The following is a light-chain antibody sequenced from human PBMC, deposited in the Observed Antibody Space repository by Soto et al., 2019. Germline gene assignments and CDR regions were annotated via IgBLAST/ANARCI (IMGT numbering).Light chain of an antibody. J-gene: IGLJ1*01. CDR1: SSDVGGYNY. CDR2: EVS. Sequence: SVLTQPASVSGSPGQSITISCTGTSSDVGGYNYVSWYQQHPGKAPKLMISEVSSRPSGVSNRFSGSKSGNTASLTISGLQAEDEADYYCSSYTSNRFYVFGTGTKVTVL. V-gene: IGLV2-14*01. CDR3: SSYTSNRFYV.